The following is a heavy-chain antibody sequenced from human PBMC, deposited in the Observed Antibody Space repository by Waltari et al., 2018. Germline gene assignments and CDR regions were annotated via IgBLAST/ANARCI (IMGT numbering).Heavy chain of an antibody. D-gene: IGHD7-27*01. Sequence: EVQMVGSGGGFVKPGASLRLSCAASGFPFPPAWLTWVRQAPGKVREWVGRIKSKNDGEITDFAAPVKGRFTISRDESKNTVYLQMTSLKTEDTAVYYCTTLDAPWGGWGQGTLVTVSS. CDR1: GFPFPPAW. CDR3: TTLDAPWGG. CDR2: IKSKNDGEIT. V-gene: IGHV3-15*05. J-gene: IGHJ4*02.